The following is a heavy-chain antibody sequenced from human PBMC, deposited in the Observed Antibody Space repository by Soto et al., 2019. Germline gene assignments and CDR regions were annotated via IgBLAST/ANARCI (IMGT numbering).Heavy chain of an antibody. Sequence: GGSLRLSCVVSGLTFSDAWMNWVRQAPGKGLEWVARIKSKNYGGTTEYNSPVKGRFTISRDDSENTLYLQMDSLKTEDTAVYYCTTDAQWGIWGQGTMVTVSS. CDR1: GLTFSDAW. CDR2: IKSKNYGGTT. CDR3: TTDAQWGI. V-gene: IGHV3-15*07. J-gene: IGHJ3*02. D-gene: IGHD2-8*01.